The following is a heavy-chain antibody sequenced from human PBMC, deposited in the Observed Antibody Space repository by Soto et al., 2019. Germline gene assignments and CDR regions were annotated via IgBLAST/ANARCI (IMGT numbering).Heavy chain of an antibody. D-gene: IGHD4-17*01. CDR2: INHSGST. V-gene: IGHV4-34*01. CDR1: GGSFSGYY. CDR3: ARGTTSPPNYYFDY. Sequence: SETLSLTCAVYGGSFSGYYWSWIRQPPGKGLEWIGEINHSGSTNYNPSLKSRVTISVDTSKNQFSLKLSSVTAADTAVYYCARGTTSPPNYYFDYWGQGTLVTVSS. J-gene: IGHJ4*02.